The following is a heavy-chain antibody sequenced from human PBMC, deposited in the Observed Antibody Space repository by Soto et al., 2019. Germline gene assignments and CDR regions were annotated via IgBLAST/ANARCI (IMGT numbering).Heavy chain of an antibody. CDR3: ARESIAAAGTPDY. V-gene: IGHV4-59*01. CDR2: IYYSGST. J-gene: IGHJ4*02. Sequence: SETLSLTCTVSGGSISSYYWSWIRQPPGKGLGWIGYIYYSGSTNYNPSLKSRVTISVDTSKNQFSLKLSSVTAADTAVYYCARESIAAAGTPDYWGQGTLVTVSS. CDR1: GGSISSYY. D-gene: IGHD6-13*01.